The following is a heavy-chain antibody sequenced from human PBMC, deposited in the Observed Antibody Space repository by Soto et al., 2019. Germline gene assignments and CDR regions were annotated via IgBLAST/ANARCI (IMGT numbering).Heavy chain of an antibody. D-gene: IGHD2-2*01. V-gene: IGHV3-23*01. CDR2: ISANGQGI. CDR3: AKDRDYPRDQFHY. J-gene: IGHJ4*02. CDR1: GFTFNNYA. Sequence: GGSLRLSCAACGFTFNNYALSWVRQAPGKGLEWVPAISANGQGIYYADSVKGRFIISRDNSKNTVFLHMDSLTAEDTAVYYCAKDRDYPRDQFHYWGQGTLVTVSS.